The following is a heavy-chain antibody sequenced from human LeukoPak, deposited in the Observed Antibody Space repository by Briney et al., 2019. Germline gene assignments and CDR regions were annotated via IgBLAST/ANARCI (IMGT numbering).Heavy chain of an antibody. CDR1: GYTLTELS. Sequence: ASVKVSCKVSGYTLTELSMHWVRQAPGKGLEWMGGFDPEDGGTIYAQKFQGRVTMTEDTSTDTAYMELSSLRSEDTAVYYCATDLAGDQPKNWYFDLWGRGTLVTVSS. D-gene: IGHD7-27*01. V-gene: IGHV1-24*01. J-gene: IGHJ2*01. CDR2: FDPEDGGT. CDR3: ATDLAGDQPKNWYFDL.